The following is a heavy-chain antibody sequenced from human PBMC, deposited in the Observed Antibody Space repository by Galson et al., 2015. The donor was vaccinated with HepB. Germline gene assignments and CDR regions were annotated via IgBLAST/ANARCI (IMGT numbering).Heavy chain of an antibody. V-gene: IGHV1-69*06. D-gene: IGHD6-19*01. CDR1: GCTFSSYA. CDR2: IIPIFGTA. J-gene: IGHJ4*02. CDR3: AGGADGRDSSGWYYFDY. Sequence: SVKVSCKASGCTFSSYAISWVRQAPGQGLEWRGRIIPIFGTANYAQKFQGRVTITAEKSTSTAYMELSSLRSEDTAVYYCAGGADGRDSSGWYYFDYWGQGTLVTVSS.